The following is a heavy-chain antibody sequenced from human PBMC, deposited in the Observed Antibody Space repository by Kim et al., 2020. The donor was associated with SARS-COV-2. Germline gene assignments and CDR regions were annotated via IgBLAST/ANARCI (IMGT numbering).Heavy chain of an antibody. CDR3: SCGTPLLYSNGWSDVP. CDR1: GFTFSSYS. D-gene: IGHD6-19*01. CDR2: ISSSSSYI. Sequence: GGSLRLSCAASGFTFSSYSMNWVRQAPGKGLEWVSSISSSSSYIYYAYSVTGRFTISIDNAKNSLYPQMHSLSAETTAMYYCSCGTPLLYSNGWSDVPWG. J-gene: IGHJ5*02. V-gene: IGHV3-21*04.